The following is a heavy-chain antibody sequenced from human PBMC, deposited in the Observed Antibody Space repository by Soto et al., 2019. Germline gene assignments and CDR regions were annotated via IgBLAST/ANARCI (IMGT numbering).Heavy chain of an antibody. D-gene: IGHD3-10*01. V-gene: IGHV1-69*01. CDR3: ARERYYDGSGSYYLSGIDV. CDR1: GGTFSSYA. J-gene: IGHJ6*02. Sequence: QVQLVQSGAEVKKPGSSVKVSCKASGGTFSSYAISWVRQAPGQGLEWMGGIIPIFGTANYAQKFQGRVTINADESTSTAYMALSSLRSEDTAVDYCARERYYDGSGSYYLSGIDVWGQGTMVTVSS. CDR2: IIPIFGTA.